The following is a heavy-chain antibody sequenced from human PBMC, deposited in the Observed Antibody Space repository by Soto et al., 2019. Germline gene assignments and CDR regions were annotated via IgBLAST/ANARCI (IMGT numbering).Heavy chain of an antibody. Sequence: QVQLVQSGAEVKKPGASVKVSCRASGYTFTSYGISWVRQAPGQGLEWMGWISAYNGNTNYAQKFQGRVTMTTDTSTSTAYMELRSLRPDDTAVYYCVRDLDGSGSYYTDYWGQGTLVTVSS. CDR3: VRDLDGSGSYYTDY. V-gene: IGHV1-18*04. CDR2: ISAYNGNT. D-gene: IGHD3-10*01. CDR1: GYTFTSYG. J-gene: IGHJ4*02.